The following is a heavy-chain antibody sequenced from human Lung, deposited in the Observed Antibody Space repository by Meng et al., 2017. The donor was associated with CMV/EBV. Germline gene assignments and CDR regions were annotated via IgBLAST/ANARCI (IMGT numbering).Heavy chain of an antibody. CDR3: AKDLAKTKRGFRYVLDWFDP. CDR1: GFTFSDFA. J-gene: IGHJ5*02. CDR2: ITGSGDST. Sequence: GEXXTISCVASGFTFSDFAMTWVRQAPGKGLEWVSTITGSGDSTYLADSVKGRFTISRVNSKNTLYLQMSSLRADDTAIYYCAKDLAKTKRGFRYVLDWFDPXGQGTLVTVS. V-gene: IGHV3-23*01. D-gene: IGHD5-12*01.